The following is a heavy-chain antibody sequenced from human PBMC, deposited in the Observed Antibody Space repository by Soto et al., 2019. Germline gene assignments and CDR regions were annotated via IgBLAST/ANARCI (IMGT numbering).Heavy chain of an antibody. CDR2: IYYSGST. D-gene: IGHD3-10*01. CDR1: GGSINTYY. Sequence: TLSLTCTVSGGSINTYYWSWIRQSPGRGLEWIGNIYYSGSTKSGTTNYNSSLKSRVTISVDTSKNQFYLKVTSVTAADTAMYYCAREVRSNWFDPWGQGSLVTVSS. V-gene: IGHV4-59*01. CDR3: AREVRSNWFDP. J-gene: IGHJ5*02.